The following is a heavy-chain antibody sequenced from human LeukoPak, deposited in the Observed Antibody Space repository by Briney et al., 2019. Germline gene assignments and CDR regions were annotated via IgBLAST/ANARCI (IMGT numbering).Heavy chain of an antibody. CDR1: GGSISSSSYY. Sequence: SETLSLPCTVSGGSISSSSYYWAWIRQPPGKGLEWIGSIYYSGNTYYNVSLKSRVTIALDTSKNQFSLKLNSVTAADTAVYYCATTTIRLGYWGQGTLVTVSS. D-gene: IGHD1-26*01. CDR3: ATTTIRLGY. V-gene: IGHV4-39*07. J-gene: IGHJ4*02. CDR2: IYYSGNT.